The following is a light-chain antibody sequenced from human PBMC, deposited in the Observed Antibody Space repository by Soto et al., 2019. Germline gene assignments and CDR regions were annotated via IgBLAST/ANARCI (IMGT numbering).Light chain of an antibody. CDR2: GAS. V-gene: IGKV3-15*01. Sequence: ETVMTQSPATLSLSPGERATLSCRASQSVSSKLVWYQQKPGQAPRFLIYGASTRATGIPARFRGSGSGTEFTLTIDSLQSEDVAVYYCQQYNDWPLTFGGGTKVDIK. CDR1: QSVSSK. CDR3: QQYNDWPLT. J-gene: IGKJ4*01.